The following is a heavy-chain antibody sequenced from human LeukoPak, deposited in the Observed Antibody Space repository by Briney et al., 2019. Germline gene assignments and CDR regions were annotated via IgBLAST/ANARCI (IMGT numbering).Heavy chain of an antibody. V-gene: IGHV4-39*07. CDR2: VFRTGTT. Sequence: PSETLSLTCSVSGGSIASSSYYWGWIRQPPGKGLEWIGSVFRTGTTYYSASLKSRVSISVDTSKNQFSLKLSSVTAADTAVYYCARGQVRLRRWFDPWGQGTLVTVSS. CDR1: GGSIASSSYY. J-gene: IGHJ5*02. D-gene: IGHD6-25*01. CDR3: ARGQVRLRRWFDP.